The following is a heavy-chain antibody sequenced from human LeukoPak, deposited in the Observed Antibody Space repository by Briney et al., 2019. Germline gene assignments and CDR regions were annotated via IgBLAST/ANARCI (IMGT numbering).Heavy chain of an antibody. CDR1: GFTFSSYG. Sequence: GGSLRLSCAASGFTFSSYGMNWVRQAPGKGLEWLSVIFSDGRTYYTDSVKGRFSMSRDDSENTVYLQMNYLRADDTALYYCARGGSMIRGANAFDIWAHGTMVTVSS. D-gene: IGHD3-22*01. CDR3: ARGGSMIRGANAFDI. V-gene: IGHV3-66*01. CDR2: IFSDGRT. J-gene: IGHJ3*02.